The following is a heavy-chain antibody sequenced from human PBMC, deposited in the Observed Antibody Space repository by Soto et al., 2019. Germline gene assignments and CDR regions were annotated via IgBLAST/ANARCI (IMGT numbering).Heavy chain of an antibody. Sequence: ASVKVSCKASGYTFTTYNMHWVRQAPGQGLEWMGTINPSGGSTTHAQKFQGRVTTTRDTSTSTVYMELSSLGSGDTAVYYCATERGYCSSTSGVYGMDIWGQETTVTVSS. D-gene: IGHD2-2*01. V-gene: IGHV1-46*01. CDR2: INPSGGST. CDR1: GYTFTTYN. CDR3: ATERGYCSSTSGVYGMDI. J-gene: IGHJ6*02.